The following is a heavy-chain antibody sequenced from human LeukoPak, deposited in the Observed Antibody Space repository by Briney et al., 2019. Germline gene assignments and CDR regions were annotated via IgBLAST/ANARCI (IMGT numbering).Heavy chain of an antibody. CDR2: INRGGSRT. Sequence: GGSLRLSCAASGFTFSNHWMHWVRHAPGKGLMWVSRINRGGSRTDYADSVKGRFTISRDDAKNTLYLQLNSLRAEDTAVYFYARGGSDTAMAHDYWGQGTLVTVSS. CDR1: GFTFSNHW. J-gene: IGHJ4*02. V-gene: IGHV3-74*01. D-gene: IGHD5-18*01. CDR3: ARGGSDTAMAHDY.